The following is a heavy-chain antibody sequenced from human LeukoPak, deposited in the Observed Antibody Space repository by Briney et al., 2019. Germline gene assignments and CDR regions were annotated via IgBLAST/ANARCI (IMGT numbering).Heavy chain of an antibody. V-gene: IGHV3-33*03. CDR3: AKDILAEAGGYFDY. CDR1: GFTFSSYG. CDR2: IWYDGSNK. Sequence: GGSLRLSCAASGFTFSSYGMHWVRQAPGKGLEWVAVIWYDGSNKYYADSVKGRFTISRDNAKNSLYLQMNSLRAEDTALYYCAKDILAEAGGYFDYWGQGTLVTVSS. J-gene: IGHJ4*02. D-gene: IGHD3-3*02.